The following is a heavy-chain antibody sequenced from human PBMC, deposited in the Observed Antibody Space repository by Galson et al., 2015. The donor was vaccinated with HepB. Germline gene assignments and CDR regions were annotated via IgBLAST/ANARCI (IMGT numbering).Heavy chain of an antibody. CDR3: ARVSGDYGYFDY. CDR2: IIPIFGTA. V-gene: IGHV1-69*13. J-gene: IGHJ4*02. Sequence: SVKVSCKASGGTFSSYAISWVRQAPGQGLEWMGGIIPIFGTANYAQKFQGRVTITADESTSTAYMELSSLRSEDTAVYYCARVSGDYGYFDYWCQGTLVTVSS. CDR1: GGTFSSYA. D-gene: IGHD4-17*01.